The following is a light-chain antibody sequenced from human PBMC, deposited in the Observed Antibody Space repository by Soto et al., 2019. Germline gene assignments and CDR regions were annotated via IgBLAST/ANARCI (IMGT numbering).Light chain of an antibody. CDR3: HQLNTFPRT. CDR1: QAISSS. J-gene: IGKJ1*01. Sequence: DIQLTQSPSFLSASVGDRVTITCRANQAISSSLAWYQQIPGKAPKLLIYAASTLQSGVPSRFSGSGSGTEFTLTVSSLQPEDFATYYCHQLNTFPRTFGQGTKVEIK. CDR2: AAS. V-gene: IGKV1-9*01.